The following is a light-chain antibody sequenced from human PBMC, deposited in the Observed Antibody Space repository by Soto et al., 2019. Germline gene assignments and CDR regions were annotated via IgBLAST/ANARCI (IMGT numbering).Light chain of an antibody. CDR2: GAS. V-gene: IGKV3-15*01. Sequence: EIVMTQTPATLSLSPGEQATLSCRASQSVSRNLAWYQQKRGQAPSLPIYGASTSATGIPARFSGSVSGTEGTITISSLESEDVSVYDGQQFNNWTRTFGQGTKVDNK. CDR3: QQFNNWTRT. J-gene: IGKJ1*01. CDR1: QSVSRN.